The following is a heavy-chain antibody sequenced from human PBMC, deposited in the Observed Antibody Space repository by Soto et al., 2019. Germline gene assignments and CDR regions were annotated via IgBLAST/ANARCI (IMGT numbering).Heavy chain of an antibody. V-gene: IGHV3-72*01. CDR3: ARGVYDFWNGHPKGLGY. CDR2: SRDKAQGYST. Sequence: PGGSLRLSCAGSGFTLSDHYIDWVRQAPGKGLEWVGRSRDKAQGYSTAYAASVKGRFTTSRDESKNSVYLQMNSLKTEDTAVYYCARGVYDFWNGHPKGLGYWGQGTVVTVSS. D-gene: IGHD3-3*01. CDR1: GFTLSDHY. J-gene: IGHJ4*02.